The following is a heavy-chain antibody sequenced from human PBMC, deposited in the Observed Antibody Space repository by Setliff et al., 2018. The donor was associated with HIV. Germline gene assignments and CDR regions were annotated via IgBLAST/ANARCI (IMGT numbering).Heavy chain of an antibody. CDR2: IYSSGTT. V-gene: IGHV4-31*03. Sequence: LSLTCTVSGDSINSGNYYWSWIRQHPGKGLEWIGYIYSSGTTHYNPFLKSRVTISVDTSKNQFFLMLSSVTAADTAVYYCARSMRGYCSDTSCRTFDHWGQGTLVTVSS. D-gene: IGHD2-2*01. CDR1: GDSINSGNYY. CDR3: ARSMRGYCSDTSCRTFDH. J-gene: IGHJ4*02.